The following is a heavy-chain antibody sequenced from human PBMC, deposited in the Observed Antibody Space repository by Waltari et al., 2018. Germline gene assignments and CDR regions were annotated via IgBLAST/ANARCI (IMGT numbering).Heavy chain of an antibody. CDR2: IYWDDDK. CDR1: GFSLRTSGVS. CDR3: AHSGHFWSGFYVDYYFDY. V-gene: IGHV2-5*02. D-gene: IGHD3-3*02. J-gene: IGHJ4*02. Sequence: QITLKESGPPLVKPTQTLTLTCTFSGFSLRTSGVSVGWFRQPPGKALEWLALIYWDDDKRYRPYLRDRLTITKDTSKNQVFLTMTNMDPVDTATYYCAHSGHFWSGFYVDYYFDYWGQGTLVTVSS.